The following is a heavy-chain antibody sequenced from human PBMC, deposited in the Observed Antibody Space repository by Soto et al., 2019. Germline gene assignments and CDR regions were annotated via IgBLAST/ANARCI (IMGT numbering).Heavy chain of an antibody. J-gene: IGHJ4*02. Sequence: SETLSLTCTVSGGSISSYYWSWIRQPPGKGLEWIGYIYYSGSTNYNPSLKSRVTISVDTSKNQFSLKLSSVTAADTAVYYCARSYYGSALWASWGQGTLVTVSS. D-gene: IGHD3-10*01. CDR2: IYYSGST. CDR3: ARSYYGSALWAS. CDR1: GGSISSYY. V-gene: IGHV4-59*01.